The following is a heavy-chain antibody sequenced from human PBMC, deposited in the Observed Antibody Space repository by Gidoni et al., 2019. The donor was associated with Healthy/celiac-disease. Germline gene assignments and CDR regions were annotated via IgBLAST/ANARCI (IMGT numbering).Heavy chain of an antibody. V-gene: IGHV4-39*01. J-gene: IGHJ4*02. CDR3: ARLGYGDYRFDY. Sequence: SLKSRVTISVDTSKNQFSLKLSSVTAADTAVYYCARLGYGDYRFDYWGQGTLVTVSS. D-gene: IGHD4-17*01.